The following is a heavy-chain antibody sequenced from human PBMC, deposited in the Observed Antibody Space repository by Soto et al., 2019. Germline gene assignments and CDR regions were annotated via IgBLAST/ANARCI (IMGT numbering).Heavy chain of an antibody. CDR1: GGSFSGYY. Sequence: SETLSLTCAVYGGSFSGYYWSWIRQPPGKGLEWIGEINHSGSTNYNPSLKSRVTISVDTSKNQFSLKLSSVTAADTAVYYCARAPARGLYYYYYHGMDVWGQGTTVTV. CDR2: INHSGST. V-gene: IGHV4-34*01. J-gene: IGHJ6*02. D-gene: IGHD2-2*01. CDR3: ARAPARGLYYYYYHGMDV.